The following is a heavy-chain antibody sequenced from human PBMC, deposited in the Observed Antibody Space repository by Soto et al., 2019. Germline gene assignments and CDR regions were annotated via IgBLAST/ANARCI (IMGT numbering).Heavy chain of an antibody. CDR1: GFTFSSYW. CDR3: ATIAATDAFDI. Sequence: EVQLVESGGGLVQPGGSLRLSCVASGFTFSSYWMHWVRQAPGKGLVWVSRINSDGSSTSYADSVKGRFTISRDNAKNTLYLQMNSLRAEDTAVYYCATIAATDAFDIWGQGTMVTVSS. J-gene: IGHJ3*02. D-gene: IGHD6-13*01. CDR2: INSDGSST. V-gene: IGHV3-74*01.